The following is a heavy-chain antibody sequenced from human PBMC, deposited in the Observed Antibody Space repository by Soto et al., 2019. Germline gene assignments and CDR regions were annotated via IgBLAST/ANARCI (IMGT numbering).Heavy chain of an antibody. Sequence: EVQLVESGGGLAKPGGSLRLSCAASGFTFSTYSMNWVRQAPGKGLEWVSSISSSGYIYYADSLKGRFTISRDNAKNSLYLQVNSLRAEDTAVYYRARDSVSNTITTFYYNYGMDVWGQGTTVTVSS. CDR3: ARDSVSNTITTFYYNYGMDV. CDR1: GFTFSTYS. D-gene: IGHD4-4*01. J-gene: IGHJ6*02. V-gene: IGHV3-21*06. CDR2: ISSSGYI.